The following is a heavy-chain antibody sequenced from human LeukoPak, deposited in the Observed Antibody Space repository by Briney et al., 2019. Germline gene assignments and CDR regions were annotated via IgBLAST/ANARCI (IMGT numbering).Heavy chain of an antibody. CDR1: GFTFSDYY. Sequence: PGGSLRLSCAASGFTFSDYYKSWIRQAPGKRLEWVSYISSSGSTIYYADSVKGRFTISRDNAKNSLYLQMNSLRAEDTAVYYCAREQPVTSSDYWGQGTLVTVSS. CDR3: AREQPVTSSDY. V-gene: IGHV3-11*04. D-gene: IGHD4-17*01. CDR2: ISSSGSTI. J-gene: IGHJ4*02.